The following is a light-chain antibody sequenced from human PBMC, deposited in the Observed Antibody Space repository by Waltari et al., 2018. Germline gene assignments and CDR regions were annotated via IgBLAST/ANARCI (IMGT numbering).Light chain of an antibody. CDR1: QIISTW. J-gene: IGKJ4*01. CDR2: KAS. Sequence: DIQMTQSPSTLSASVADRVTITCRASQIISTWLAWYQQKPGKAPKLLIYKASGLESGVPARFSGSGSGTEFTLTISSLQPDDFATYYCQQYNDYPLTFGGGTKVEIK. CDR3: QQYNDYPLT. V-gene: IGKV1-5*03.